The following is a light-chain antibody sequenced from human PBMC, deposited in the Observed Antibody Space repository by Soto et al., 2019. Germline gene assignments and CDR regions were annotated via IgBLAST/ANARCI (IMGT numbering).Light chain of an antibody. CDR1: QRVSSN. CDR3: GQFVSSPPRT. V-gene: IGKV3-20*01. Sequence: EIVMTQSPATLSVSPGERATLSCRASQRVSSNLAWYQQKPGQAPRLLIYGVSTRATGIPDRFSGSWSGTDFTLSISRLEPEDFAVDYCGQFVSSPPRTFGQGTKVDIK. CDR2: GVS. J-gene: IGKJ1*01.